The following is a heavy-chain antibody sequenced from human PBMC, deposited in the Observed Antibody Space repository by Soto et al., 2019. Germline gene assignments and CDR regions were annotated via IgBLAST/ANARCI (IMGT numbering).Heavy chain of an antibody. CDR3: ARARIDSSGWGPVQEGDYYYYYGMDV. V-gene: IGHV1-69*13. J-gene: IGHJ6*02. CDR1: GGTFSSYA. D-gene: IGHD6-19*01. CDR2: IIPIFGTA. Sequence: GASVKVSCKASGGTFSSYAISWVRQAPGQGLEWMGGIIPIFGTANYAQKLQGRVTITADESTSTAYMELSSLRSEDTAVYYCARARIDSSGWGPVQEGDYYYYYGMDVWGQGTTVTVSS.